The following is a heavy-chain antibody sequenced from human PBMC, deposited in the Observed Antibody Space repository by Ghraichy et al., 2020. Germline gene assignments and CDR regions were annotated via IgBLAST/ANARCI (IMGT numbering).Heavy chain of an antibody. CDR3: ARDWALKPITTSLDC. Sequence: GGSLRLSCAASGFTFSNYDMSWVRQAPGKGLEWISAISGSGDKTYHADSVKGRFTISRDNSKSTLFLQMNSLRAEDTALYYCARDWALKPITTSLDCWGQGALVTVSS. D-gene: IGHD4-11*01. V-gene: IGHV3-23*01. CDR2: ISGSGDKT. J-gene: IGHJ4*02. CDR1: GFTFSNYD.